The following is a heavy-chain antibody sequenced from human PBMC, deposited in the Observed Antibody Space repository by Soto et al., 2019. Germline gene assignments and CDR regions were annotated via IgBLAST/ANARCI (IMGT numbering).Heavy chain of an antibody. CDR2: INRDGSST. Sequence: GWSLRLSCAASRFTFSSYWMHWVRQAPGKGLVWVSRINRDGSSTSYADSVKGRFTISREKAKNTLYLQMNSLRAEDTAVYYCARGPPMVRDALDIWGQGTMVTVSS. D-gene: IGHD3-10*01. V-gene: IGHV3-74*01. CDR3: ARGPPMVRDALDI. CDR1: RFTFSSYW. J-gene: IGHJ3*02.